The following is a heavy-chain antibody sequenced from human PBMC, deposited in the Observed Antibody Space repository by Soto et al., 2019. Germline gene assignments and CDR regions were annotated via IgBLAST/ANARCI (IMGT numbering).Heavy chain of an antibody. V-gene: IGHV1-46*01. CDR1: GYIFINYY. D-gene: IGHD6-13*01. Sequence: ASVKVSCKASGYIFINYYIHWVRQAPGQGLEWIGIINPNGGSTNYAQKFRGRVTMARDTSISTAYLQWSSLKASDTAMYYCARLIAAAGTSPSYYFDYWGQGTLVTVSS. CDR2: INPNGGST. CDR3: ARLIAAAGTSPSYYFDY. J-gene: IGHJ4*02.